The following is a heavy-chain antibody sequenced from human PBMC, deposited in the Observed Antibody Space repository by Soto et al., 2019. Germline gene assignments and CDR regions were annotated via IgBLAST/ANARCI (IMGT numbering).Heavy chain of an antibody. CDR3: AKDRECEHSSGWHQCS. V-gene: IGHV3-11*04. J-gene: IGHJ4*01. CDR2: ISKSSSTI. CDR1: GFTFSDYY. Sequence: GSLRRSCSASGFTFSDYYMTWIRQAPGKGPECISYISKSSSTIKYAESVKGRFTISRDNSKNTLYLQINSLRAEDTAVYYCAKDRECEHSSGWHQCSWGDGTQDNDSS. D-gene: IGHD6-19*01.